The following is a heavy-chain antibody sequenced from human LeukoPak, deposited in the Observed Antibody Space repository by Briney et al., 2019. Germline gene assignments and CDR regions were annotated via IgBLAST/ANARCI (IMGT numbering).Heavy chain of an antibody. D-gene: IGHD3-22*01. CDR3: ARNPELGSDSTGYRAFDI. Sequence: PGGSLRLSCAASGFTFSTYWMTWVRQTPGKGLEWVANIKEDGSEKYYVDSVKGRFTISRDNAKNSLYLQMNSLRAEDTAVYYCARNPELGSDSTGYRAFDIWGQGIMVTVSP. CDR2: IKEDGSEK. V-gene: IGHV3-7*01. CDR1: GFTFSTYW. J-gene: IGHJ3*02.